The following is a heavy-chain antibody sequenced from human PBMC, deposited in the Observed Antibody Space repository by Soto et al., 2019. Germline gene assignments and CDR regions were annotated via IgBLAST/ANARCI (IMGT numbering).Heavy chain of an antibody. Sequence: QLQLQESGPGLVKPSETLSLTCTVSGGSISSSSYYWGWIRQPPGKGLEWIGSIYYSGSTYYNPSLKSRVTISVDTSKNQFSLKLSSVTAADTAVYYCASSRGFGGAMPLLCYFDYWGQGTLVTVSS. J-gene: IGHJ4*02. CDR3: ASSRGFGGAMPLLCYFDY. V-gene: IGHV4-39*01. CDR2: IYYSGST. CDR1: GGSISSSSYY. D-gene: IGHD3-16*01.